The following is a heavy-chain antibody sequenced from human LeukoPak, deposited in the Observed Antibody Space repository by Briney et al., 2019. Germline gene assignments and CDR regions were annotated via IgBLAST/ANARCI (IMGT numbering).Heavy chain of an antibody. D-gene: IGHD5-18*01. V-gene: IGHV3-23*01. Sequence: TGGSLKLSCATSGITFSRKAMSWVRQAPGKGLEWVSAISGSGDNTYYVDAVRGRFTISRDNSKNTLYLHMNNLRAEDTAVYYCATLNSFGNDYWGQGVLVTVSS. J-gene: IGHJ4*02. CDR1: GITFSRKA. CDR2: ISGSGDNT. CDR3: ATLNSFGNDY.